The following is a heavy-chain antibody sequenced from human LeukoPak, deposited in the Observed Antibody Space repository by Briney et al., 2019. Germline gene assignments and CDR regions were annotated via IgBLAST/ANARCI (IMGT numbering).Heavy chain of an antibody. CDR1: AGSISSGGYY. CDR3: ARDADYYGSGSDLNGMDV. Sequence: SETLSLTCTVSAGSISSGGYYWSWIRQHPGKGLEWIGYIYYSGSTYYNPSLKSRVTISVDTSKNQFSLKLSSVTAADTAVYYCARDADYYGSGSDLNGMDVWGQGTTVTVSS. D-gene: IGHD3-10*01. V-gene: IGHV4-31*03. J-gene: IGHJ6*02. CDR2: IYYSGST.